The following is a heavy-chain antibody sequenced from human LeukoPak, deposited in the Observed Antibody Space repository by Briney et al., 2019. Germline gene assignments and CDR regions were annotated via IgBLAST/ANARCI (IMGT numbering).Heavy chain of an antibody. CDR2: IWYDGSNK. CDR1: GFTFSSYG. Sequence: PGGSLRLSCAASGFTFSSYGMHWVRQAPGKGLEWVAVIWYDGSNKYYADSVKGRFTISRDNSKNTLYLQMNSLRAEDTAVYYCAREAQYNSSWYLDAFDIWGQGTMVTVSS. CDR3: AREAQYNSSWYLDAFDI. V-gene: IGHV3-33*01. J-gene: IGHJ3*02. D-gene: IGHD6-13*01.